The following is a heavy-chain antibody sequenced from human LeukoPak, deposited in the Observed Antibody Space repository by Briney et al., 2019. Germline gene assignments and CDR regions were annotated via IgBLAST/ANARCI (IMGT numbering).Heavy chain of an antibody. V-gene: IGHV3-11*01. CDR3: ARDMYYGSGTPMQYGMDV. J-gene: IGHJ6*02. CDR2: IGTTGTTI. D-gene: IGHD3-10*01. CDR1: GFTFSDYY. Sequence: GGSLRLSCAASGFTFSDYYMSWIRQAPGKGLEWLSYIGTTGTTIYSADSVKGRFTISRDNAKNSLYLQMNSLRVDDMAVYYCARDMYYGSGTPMQYGMDVWGQGTTVTVSS.